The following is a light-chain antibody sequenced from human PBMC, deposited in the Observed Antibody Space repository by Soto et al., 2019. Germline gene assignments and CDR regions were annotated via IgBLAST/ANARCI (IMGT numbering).Light chain of an antibody. CDR3: SSYASTSPVV. V-gene: IGLV2-14*01. J-gene: IGLJ2*01. CDR2: EVS. Sequence: QSALTQPASVSGSPGQSITISCTGTSSDVVGYNYVSWYQHHPGKAPKLMIYEVSNRPSRVSNRFSGSKSDNTASLTISGLQAVDEAHYYCSSYASTSPVVFGGGTKLTVL. CDR1: SSDVVGYNY.